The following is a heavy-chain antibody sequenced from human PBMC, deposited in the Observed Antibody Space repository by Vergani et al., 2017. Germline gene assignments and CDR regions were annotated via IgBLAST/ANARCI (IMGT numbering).Heavy chain of an antibody. CDR2: IYHSGST. CDR3: ARKRVDNERVGMVV. CDR1: GYSISSTYY. J-gene: IGHJ6*02. Sequence: QVQLQESGPGLVKPSETLSLTCAVSGYSISSTYYWGWFRQPPGKGLEWIGSIYHSGSTYNNPSLESRVTISVDTSKNKFSLKLSSGTAADTPVYYCARKRVDNERVGMVVWGQGTTVTV. D-gene: IGHD1-1*01. V-gene: IGHV4-38-2*01.